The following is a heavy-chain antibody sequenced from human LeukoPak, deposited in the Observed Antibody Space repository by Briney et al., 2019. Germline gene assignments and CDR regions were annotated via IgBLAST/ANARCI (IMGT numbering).Heavy chain of an antibody. Sequence: GGSLRLSCAASGFTFSSYSMNWVRQAPGKGLEWVGRIKSKTDGGTTDYAAPVKGRFTISRDDSKNTLYLQMNSLKTEDTAVYYCTTDSSDSGSYRYYYYYGMDVWGQGTTVTVSS. J-gene: IGHJ6*02. CDR1: GFTFSSYS. CDR2: IKSKTDGGTT. V-gene: IGHV3-15*01. CDR3: TTDSSDSGSYRYYYYYGMDV. D-gene: IGHD1-26*01.